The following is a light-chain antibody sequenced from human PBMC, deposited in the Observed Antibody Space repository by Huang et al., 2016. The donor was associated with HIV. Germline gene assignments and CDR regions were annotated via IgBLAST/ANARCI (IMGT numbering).Light chain of an antibody. J-gene: IGKJ1*01. CDR3: QKYNSAPRT. CDR1: QGIGTS. CDR2: GAS. V-gene: IGKV1-27*01. Sequence: DIQMTQSPSSLSASEGDRVTVTCRASQGIGTSLAWYQQKAGQVPRLLIVGASTLQSGVPSRCSGSGSGTSFTLTITGLQPEDVATYYCQKYNSAPRTFGQGTRVEIK.